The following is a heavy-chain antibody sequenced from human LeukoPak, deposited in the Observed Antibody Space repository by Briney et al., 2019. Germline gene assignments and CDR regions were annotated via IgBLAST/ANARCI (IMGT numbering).Heavy chain of an antibody. D-gene: IGHD1-1*01. Sequence: PGGSLRLSCAASGFTFTSYWMSWVRQVPGKGLEWVANIKQDGSETHYVDSVKGRFTISRDNAKNSLFLQMNSLTAEDTAVYSCARDGLFSSPTSGWFYPWGQGTLVTVSS. V-gene: IGHV3-7*03. CDR1: GFTFTSYW. CDR2: IKQDGSET. CDR3: ARDGLFSSPTSGWFYP. J-gene: IGHJ5*02.